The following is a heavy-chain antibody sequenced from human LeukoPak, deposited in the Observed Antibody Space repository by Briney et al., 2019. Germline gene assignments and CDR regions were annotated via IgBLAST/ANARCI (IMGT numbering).Heavy chain of an antibody. Sequence: ASVKVSCKASGYTFTSYDINWVRQATGQGLEWMGWMNPNSGNTGYAQKFQGRVTMTRNTSISTAYMELSSLRSEDTAVYHCARRIRGWDYYFDYWGQGTLVTVSS. J-gene: IGHJ4*02. D-gene: IGHD6-19*01. CDR1: GYTFTSYD. V-gene: IGHV1-8*01. CDR3: ARRIRGWDYYFDY. CDR2: MNPNSGNT.